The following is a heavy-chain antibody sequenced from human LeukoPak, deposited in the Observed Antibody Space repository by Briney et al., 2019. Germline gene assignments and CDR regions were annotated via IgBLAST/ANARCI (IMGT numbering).Heavy chain of an antibody. D-gene: IGHD3-16*02. Sequence: GGSLRLSCAASGFTFSSYWMSWVRQAQGKGLEWVANIKQDGSEKYYMDSVTGRFTISRDNDKNSLFLQMTSLRAEDTAVYYCARVGGRYSPLGYWGQGTLVTVSS. CDR1: GFTFSSYW. V-gene: IGHV3-7*01. CDR2: IKQDGSEK. J-gene: IGHJ4*02. CDR3: ARVGGRYSPLGY.